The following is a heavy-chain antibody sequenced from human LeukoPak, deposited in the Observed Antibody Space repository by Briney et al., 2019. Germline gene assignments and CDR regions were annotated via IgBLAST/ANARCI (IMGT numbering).Heavy chain of an antibody. CDR2: IYSGGST. Sequence: GGSLRLSCAASGSTVSSNYMSWVRQAPGKGLECVSVIYSGGSTYYADSVKGRFTISRDNSKNTLYLQMNSLRAEDTAVYYCARYPSDQYYFDYWGQGTLVTVSS. J-gene: IGHJ4*02. CDR1: GSTVSSNY. CDR3: ARYPSDQYYFDY. V-gene: IGHV3-53*01.